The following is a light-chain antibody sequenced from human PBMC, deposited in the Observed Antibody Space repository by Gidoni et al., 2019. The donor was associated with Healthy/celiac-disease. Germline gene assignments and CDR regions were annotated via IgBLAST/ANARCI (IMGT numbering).Light chain of an antibody. J-gene: IGLJ2*01. Sequence: QSVLTQPPSVSAAPGQKVTSSCSGSSSNIGNNNVSWYQQLPGTAPKLLIYDNNKRPSGIPDRFSGSKSGTSATLGITGLQTGDEADYYCGTWDSSLSAVVFGGGTKLTVL. CDR2: DNN. CDR1: SSNIGNNN. V-gene: IGLV1-51*01. CDR3: GTWDSSLSAVV.